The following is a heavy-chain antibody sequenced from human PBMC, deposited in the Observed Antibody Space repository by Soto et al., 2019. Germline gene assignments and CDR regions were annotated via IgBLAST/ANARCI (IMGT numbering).Heavy chain of an antibody. V-gene: IGHV3-30-3*01. CDR3: ARDPAYESSGSHFDY. Sequence: QVQLVESGGGVVQPGRSLRLSCAASGFTFSSYAMHWVRQAPGKGLEWVAVISYDGSNKYYADSVKGRFTISRENSKNTLYLQMNILRAEDTAVYYCARDPAYESSGSHFDYWGQGTLVTGSS. CDR1: GFTFSSYA. J-gene: IGHJ4*02. CDR2: ISYDGSNK. D-gene: IGHD3-22*01.